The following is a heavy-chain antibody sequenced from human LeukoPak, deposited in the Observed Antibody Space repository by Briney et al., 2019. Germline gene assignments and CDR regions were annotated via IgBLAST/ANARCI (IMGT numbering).Heavy chain of an antibody. D-gene: IGHD6-13*01. V-gene: IGHV4-34*01. Sequence: PSETLSLTCAVYGGSFSGYYWSWIRQPPGKGLEWIREINHSGSTNYNPSLKSRVTISVDTSKNQFSLKLSSVTAADTAVYYCARVRSSPLDYFDYWGQGTLVTVSS. CDR1: GGSFSGYY. CDR3: ARVRSSPLDYFDY. CDR2: INHSGST. J-gene: IGHJ4*02.